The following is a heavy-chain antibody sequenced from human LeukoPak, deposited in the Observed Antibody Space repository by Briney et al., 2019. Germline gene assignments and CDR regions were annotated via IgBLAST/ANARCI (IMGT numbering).Heavy chain of an antibody. CDR3: ARVGTVTTDFDY. Sequence: GGSLRLSCAASGFTVSSNYMSWVRQAPGKGLEWVSVIYSGGSTYYAGSVKGRFTISRDNSKNTLYLQMNSLRAEDTAVYYCARVGTVTTDFDYWGQGTLVTVSS. CDR2: IYSGGST. J-gene: IGHJ4*02. V-gene: IGHV3-53*01. D-gene: IGHD4-17*01. CDR1: GFTVSSNY.